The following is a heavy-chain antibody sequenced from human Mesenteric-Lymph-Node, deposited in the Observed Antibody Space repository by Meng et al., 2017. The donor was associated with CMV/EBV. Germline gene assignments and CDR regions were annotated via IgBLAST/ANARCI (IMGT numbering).Heavy chain of an antibody. CDR2: INHSGST. Sequence: QVQLHQWGAGMLKPSVALYLTVAVYGGAFSGYYWSGLGQPPGTGLEWIGDINHSGSTNNNPSLTSRVTISVDTSKHQFSLKLSSVNAADTAVYCCARHQRWLKSEGGFNYWGQGTLVTVSS. J-gene: IGHJ4*02. D-gene: IGHD4-23*01. V-gene: IGHV4-34*01. CDR1: GGAFSGYY. CDR3: ARHQRWLKSEGGFNY.